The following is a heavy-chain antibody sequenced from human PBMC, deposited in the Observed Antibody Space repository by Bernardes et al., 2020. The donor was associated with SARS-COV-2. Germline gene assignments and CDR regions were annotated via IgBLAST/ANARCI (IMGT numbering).Heavy chain of an antibody. CDR3: ARLVVGDYEGYFDY. CDR2: IYYSGST. Sequence: SETLSLTCTVSGGSISSYYWSWIRQPPGKGLEWIGYIYYSGSTNYNPSLKSRVTISVDTSKNQFSLKLSSVTAADTAVYYCARLVVGDYEGYFDYWGQGTLVTVSS. J-gene: IGHJ4*02. CDR1: GGSISSYY. V-gene: IGHV4-59*08. D-gene: IGHD4-17*01.